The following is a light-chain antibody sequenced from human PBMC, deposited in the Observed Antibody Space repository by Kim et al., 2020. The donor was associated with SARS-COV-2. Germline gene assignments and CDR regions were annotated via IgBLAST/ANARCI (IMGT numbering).Light chain of an antibody. Sequence: QSALTQPRSVSGSPGQSVTISCTGSSSDIGGYNYVSWYQQYPDKAPKLMIYDVNRRPSGVPDRFSGSKSGNTASLTISGLQAEDEAVYYCSSYTSSSTFDVFGTGTKVTVL. V-gene: IGLV2-11*01. CDR3: SSYTSSSTFDV. CDR1: SSDIGGYNY. J-gene: IGLJ1*01. CDR2: DVN.